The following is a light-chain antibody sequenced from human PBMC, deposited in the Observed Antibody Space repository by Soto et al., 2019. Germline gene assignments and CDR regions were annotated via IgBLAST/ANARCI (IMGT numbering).Light chain of an antibody. J-gene: IGKJ4*01. Sequence: DIQMTQWPSPLSSCVLDRVTITCRASQGISNYLAWYQQKPGKVPKLLIYAASTLQSGVPSRFSGSGSGTDFTLTISSLQPEDVATYYCQEYKNAPLTFGGGTKVDIK. V-gene: IGKV1-27*01. CDR3: QEYKNAPLT. CDR1: QGISNY. CDR2: AAS.